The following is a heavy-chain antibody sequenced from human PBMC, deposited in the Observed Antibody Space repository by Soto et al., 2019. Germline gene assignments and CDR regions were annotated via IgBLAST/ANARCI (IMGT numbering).Heavy chain of an antibody. CDR3: ATPGRGRQPRWFRAFDS. CDR2: FDPEDGET. D-gene: IGHD3-10*01. Sequence: ASVKVSCKVSGYTLTELSMHWVRQAPGKGLEWMGGFDPEDGETIYAQKFQGRVTMTEDTSTDTAYMELSSLRSEDTAVYYCATPGRGRQPRWFRAFDSWGQGTMVTVSS. CDR1: GYTLTELS. V-gene: IGHV1-24*01. J-gene: IGHJ3*02.